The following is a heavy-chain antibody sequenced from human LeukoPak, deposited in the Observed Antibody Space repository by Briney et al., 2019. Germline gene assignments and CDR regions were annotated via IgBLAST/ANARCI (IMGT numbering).Heavy chain of an antibody. CDR2: IYYSGST. V-gene: IGHV4-59*01. Sequence: SETLSLTCSVSGASISSSYWTWIRQPPGKGLEWIGNIYYSGSTNYNPSLRSRVTMSIDDSKNQFSLNLSSVTAADTAVYYCARGAYFYYFDYWGQGTLVTVSS. D-gene: IGHD3-16*01. CDR1: GASISSSY. CDR3: ARGAYFYYFDY. J-gene: IGHJ4*02.